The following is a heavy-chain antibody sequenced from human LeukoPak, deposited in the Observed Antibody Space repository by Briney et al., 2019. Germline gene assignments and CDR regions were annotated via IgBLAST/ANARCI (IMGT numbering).Heavy chain of an antibody. CDR3: ARIPAAIWPTYYYFDY. J-gene: IGHJ4*02. D-gene: IGHD2-2*01. CDR1: GFTFSSYS. Sequence: GGSLRLSCSASGFTFSSYSMNWVRQAPGKGLEWVSSISSSSSYIYYADSVKGRFTISRDNAKNSLYLQMNSLRAEDTAVYYCARIPAAIWPTYYYFDYWGQGTLVTVSS. V-gene: IGHV3-21*01. CDR2: ISSSSSYI.